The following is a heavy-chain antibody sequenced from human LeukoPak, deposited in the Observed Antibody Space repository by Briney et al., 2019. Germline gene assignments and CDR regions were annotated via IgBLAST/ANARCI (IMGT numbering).Heavy chain of an antibody. Sequence: GGSLRLSCAASGFTFSSYAMSWVRPAPGKGLEWVSAISGSGGSTYYADSVKGRFTISRDNSKNTLYLQMNSLRAEDTAVYYCAKGTDYYYYYYMDVWGKGTTVTVSS. CDR2: ISGSGGST. CDR1: GFTFSSYA. V-gene: IGHV3-23*01. CDR3: AKGTDYYYYYYMDV. J-gene: IGHJ6*03.